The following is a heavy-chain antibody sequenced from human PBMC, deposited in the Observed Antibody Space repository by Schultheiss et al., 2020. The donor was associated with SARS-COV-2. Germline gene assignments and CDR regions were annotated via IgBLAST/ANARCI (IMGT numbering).Heavy chain of an antibody. CDR2: ISNLGST. Sequence: SETLSLTCTVSGGSISSYYWSWIRQPPGKGLEWIGYISNLGSTNYNPSLKSRVTISVDTSKNQFSLKLSSVTAADTAVYYCARSKVYADHGFWFDSWGQGNLVTVSS. CDR3: ARSKVYADHGFWFDS. J-gene: IGHJ5*01. V-gene: IGHV4-59*01. D-gene: IGHD2-8*01. CDR1: GGSISSYY.